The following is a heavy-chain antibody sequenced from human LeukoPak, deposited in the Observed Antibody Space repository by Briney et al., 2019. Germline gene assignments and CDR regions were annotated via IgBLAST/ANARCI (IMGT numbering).Heavy chain of an antibody. CDR2: ISWNSGSI. CDR3: AKERRSYYDILTGYSPFDY. V-gene: IGHV3-9*01. J-gene: IGHJ4*02. Sequence: SLRLSCAASGFTFDDYAMHWVRQAPGKGLEWVSGISWNSGSIGYADSVKGRFTISRDNAKNSLYLQMNSLRAEDTAVYYCAKERRSYYDILTGYSPFDYWGQGTLVTVSS. D-gene: IGHD3-9*01. CDR1: GFTFDDYA.